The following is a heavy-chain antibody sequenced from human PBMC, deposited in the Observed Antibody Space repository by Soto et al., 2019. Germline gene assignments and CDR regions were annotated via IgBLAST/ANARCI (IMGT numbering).Heavy chain of an antibody. Sequence: SETLSLTCTVSGGSISSGGYYWSWIRQHPGKGLEWIGYIYYSGSTYYNPSLKSRVTISVDTSKNQFSLKLSSVTAADTAVYYCARGGPPGYYYGMDVWGQGTTVTVSS. CDR3: ARGGPPGYYYGMDV. V-gene: IGHV4-31*03. J-gene: IGHJ6*02. CDR1: GGSISSGGYY. CDR2: IYYSGST.